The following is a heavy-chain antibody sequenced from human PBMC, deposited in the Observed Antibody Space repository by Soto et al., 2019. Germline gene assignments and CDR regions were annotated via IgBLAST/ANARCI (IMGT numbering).Heavy chain of an antibody. V-gene: IGHV2-5*01. CDR1: GFSLSSSAVGVG. Sequence: SGPTLVNPTQTLTLTCTFSGFSLSSSAVGVGVGWIRQPPGKALEWLALISWKDEKRYNPGLKSRLTITNDTSKNQVVLTMTDLDPVDTATYFCAHRYGGNYYRWYFDSWGQGTLVTVS. J-gene: IGHJ4*02. D-gene: IGHD1-26*01. CDR2: ISWKDEK. CDR3: AHRYGGNYYRWYFDS.